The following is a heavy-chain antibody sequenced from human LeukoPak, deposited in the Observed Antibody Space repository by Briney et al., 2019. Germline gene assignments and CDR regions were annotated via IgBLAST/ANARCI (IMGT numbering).Heavy chain of an antibody. Sequence: PGGSLRLSCAASGFTFDDYAMHWVRQAPGKGLEWVSGISWNSGSIGYADSVKGRFTISRDNAKNSLYLQMNSLRAEDTALYYCAKERVYSGWHDAFDIWGQGTMVTVSS. J-gene: IGHJ3*02. CDR3: AKERVYSGWHDAFDI. V-gene: IGHV3-9*01. D-gene: IGHD6-19*01. CDR1: GFTFDDYA. CDR2: ISWNSGSI.